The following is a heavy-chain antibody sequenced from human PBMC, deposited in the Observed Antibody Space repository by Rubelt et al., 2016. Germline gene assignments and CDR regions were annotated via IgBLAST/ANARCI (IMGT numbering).Heavy chain of an antibody. CDR2: ISSSSSTI. D-gene: IGHD1-26*01. J-gene: IGHJ6*02. V-gene: IGHV3-48*02. CDR3: SSLYSGSPWVYYYYGMDV. CDR1: GFTFSSYS. Sequence: VQLVESGGGVVQPGRSLRLSCAASGFTFSSYSMNWVRQAPGKGLEWVSYISSSSSTIYYADSVKGRFTISRDNAKNSLYLQMNSLRDEDTAVYYCSSLYSGSPWVYYYYGMDVWGQGTTVTVSS.